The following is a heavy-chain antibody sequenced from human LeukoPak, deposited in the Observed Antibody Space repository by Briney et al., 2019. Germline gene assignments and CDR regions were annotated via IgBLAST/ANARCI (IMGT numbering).Heavy chain of an antibody. CDR2: FDPEDGET. J-gene: IGHJ3*02. V-gene: IGHV1-24*01. CDR3: ATDVLRLVPEGAFDI. Sequence: GASVKVSCKVSGYTLTELSMHWVRQAPGKGLEWMGGFDPEDGETIYAQKFQGRVTMTEDTSTDTAYMELSSLRSEDTAVYYCATDVLRLVPEGAFDIWGQGTMVTVSS. D-gene: IGHD3-3*01. CDR1: GYTLTELS.